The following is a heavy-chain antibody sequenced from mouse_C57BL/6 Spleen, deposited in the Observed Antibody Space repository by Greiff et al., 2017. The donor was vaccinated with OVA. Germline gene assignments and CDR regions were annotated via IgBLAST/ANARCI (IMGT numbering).Heavy chain of an antibody. Sequence: EVMLVESGGGLVQPGGSLSLSCAASGFTFTDYYMSWVRQPPGKALEWLGFIRNKANGYTTEYSASVKGRFTISRDNSQSILYLQMNALRAEDSATYYCARYYYGSSYDYYAMDYWGQGTSVTVSS. J-gene: IGHJ4*01. CDR2: IRNKANGYTT. D-gene: IGHD1-1*01. V-gene: IGHV7-3*01. CDR1: GFTFTDYY. CDR3: ARYYYGSSYDYYAMDY.